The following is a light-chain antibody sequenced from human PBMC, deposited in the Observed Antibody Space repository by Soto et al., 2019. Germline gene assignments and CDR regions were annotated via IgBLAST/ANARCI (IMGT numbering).Light chain of an antibody. CDR3: QQYGGSPYT. V-gene: IGKV3-20*01. CDR1: QSVSSY. J-gene: IGKJ4*01. Sequence: EIVLTQSPATLSVSPGERATLSCRASQSVSSYLAWYQQKPGQAPRLLIYGSSTRATGIPDRFSGSGSETDFTLTISRLEPEDFAVYYCQQYGGSPYTFGGGTKVDIK. CDR2: GSS.